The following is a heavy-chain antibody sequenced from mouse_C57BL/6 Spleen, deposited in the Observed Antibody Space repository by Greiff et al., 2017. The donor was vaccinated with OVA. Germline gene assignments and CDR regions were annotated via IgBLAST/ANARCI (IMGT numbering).Heavy chain of an antibody. Sequence: VQLKQSGAELVRPGASVTLSCKASGYTFTDYEMHWVKQTPVHGLEWIGAIDPETGGTAYNQKFKGKAILTADKSSSTAYMERRSLTSEDSAVYYCTRVYSNWGYAMDYWGQGTSVTVSS. D-gene: IGHD2-5*01. CDR3: TRVYSNWGYAMDY. J-gene: IGHJ4*01. CDR2: IDPETGGT. V-gene: IGHV1-15*01. CDR1: GYTFTDYE.